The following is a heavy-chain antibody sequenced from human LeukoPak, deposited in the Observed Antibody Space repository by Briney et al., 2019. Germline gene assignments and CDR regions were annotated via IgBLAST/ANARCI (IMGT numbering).Heavy chain of an antibody. V-gene: IGHV4-34*01. CDR2: INHSGST. D-gene: IGHD6-13*01. CDR3: ARLAAAA. CDR1: GGSISSYY. Sequence: PSETLSLTCSVSGGSISSYYWSWIRQPPGKGLEWIGEINHSGSTNYNPSLKSRVTISVDTSKNQFSLKLSSVTAADTAVYYCARLAAAAWGQGTLVTVSS. J-gene: IGHJ4*02.